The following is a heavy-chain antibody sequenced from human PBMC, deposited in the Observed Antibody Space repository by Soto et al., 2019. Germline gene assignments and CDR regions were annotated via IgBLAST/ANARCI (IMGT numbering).Heavy chain of an antibody. CDR3: ARYCSGGTCYDRIDY. CDR1: GGSIYSAGSY. CDR2: IYHGGTT. Sequence: SETLSLTCAVSGGSIYSAGSYFSCIRQIPGRGLEWIGHIYHGGTTDYNPSLKSRITMSVDTSKNQFSLELNSVTAADTAVYYCARYCSGGTCYDRIDYWGQGTLVTVSS. V-gene: IGHV4-31*11. J-gene: IGHJ4*02. D-gene: IGHD2-15*01.